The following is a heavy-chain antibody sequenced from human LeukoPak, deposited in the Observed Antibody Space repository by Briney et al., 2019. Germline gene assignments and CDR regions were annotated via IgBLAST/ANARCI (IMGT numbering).Heavy chain of an antibody. CDR1: GFTLSSYA. J-gene: IGHJ4*02. CDR3: ARDYYYDSSGYPDY. Sequence: GGSLRLSCAASGFTLSSYAMHWVRQAPGKGLEWLTIISYDGSNKYYADSVKGRFTISRDNSKNTLYLQMNSLRAEDTAVYYCARDYYYDSSGYPDYWGQGSLVTVSS. D-gene: IGHD3-22*01. V-gene: IGHV3-30-3*01. CDR2: ISYDGSNK.